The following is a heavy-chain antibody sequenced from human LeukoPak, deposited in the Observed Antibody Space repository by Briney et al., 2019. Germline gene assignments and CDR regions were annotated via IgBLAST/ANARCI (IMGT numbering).Heavy chain of an antibody. Sequence: GGSLRLSCAASGFTFSSYEMNWVRQAPGKGLEYVSAISSNGGSTYYADSVKGRFTISRDNSKNTLYLQMSSLRAEDTAVYYCVKVFSGGSYQGGQEYYFDYWGQGTLVTVSS. V-gene: IGHV3-64D*09. J-gene: IGHJ4*02. D-gene: IGHD1-26*01. CDR2: ISSNGGST. CDR3: VKVFSGGSYQGGQEYYFDY. CDR1: GFTFSSYE.